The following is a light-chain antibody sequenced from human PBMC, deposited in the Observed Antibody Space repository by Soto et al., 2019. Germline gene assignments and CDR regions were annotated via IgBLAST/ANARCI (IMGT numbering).Light chain of an antibody. CDR3: QQYGSSPLT. V-gene: IGKV3-20*01. Sequence: DIVLTPSPATLSLSAGERVTVSFRARQAIGDTFAWDHHKPGQTPRLLIYDASGRASGIPDRFSGSGSGTDFALTISRLEPEDFAVYYCQQYGSSPLTFGGGSKV. CDR1: QAIGDT. CDR2: DAS. J-gene: IGKJ4*01.